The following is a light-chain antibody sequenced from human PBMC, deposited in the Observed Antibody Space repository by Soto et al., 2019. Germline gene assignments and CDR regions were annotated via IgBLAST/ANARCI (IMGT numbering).Light chain of an antibody. V-gene: IGKV1-39*01. Sequence: DIQMTQSPSSLSASVGDRVTITCRASQSVSNYLNWYQQKPGKAPTLLIYAASTLQSGVPSRISGSGSGTDFTLTISSLQPEDFATYYCQQSYSTPRTFGQGTKVDIK. CDR1: QSVSNY. CDR2: AAS. CDR3: QQSYSTPRT. J-gene: IGKJ1*01.